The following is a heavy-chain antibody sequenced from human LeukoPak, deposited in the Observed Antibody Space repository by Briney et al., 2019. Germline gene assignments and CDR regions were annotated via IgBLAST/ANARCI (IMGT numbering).Heavy chain of an antibody. CDR2: TYYSGST. CDR1: GGSISSSSYY. V-gene: IGHV4-39*01. CDR3: ARLEGSGWYVGNWFDP. J-gene: IGHJ5*02. D-gene: IGHD6-19*01. Sequence: PSETLSLTCTASGGSISSSSYYWGWIRQPPGKGLEWIGSTYYSGSTYYNPSLKSRVTISVDTSKNQFSLKLSSVTAADTAVYYCARLEGSGWYVGNWFDPWGQGTLVTVSS.